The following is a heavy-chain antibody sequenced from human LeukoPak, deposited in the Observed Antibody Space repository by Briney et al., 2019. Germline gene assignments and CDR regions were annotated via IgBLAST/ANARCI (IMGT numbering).Heavy chain of an antibody. D-gene: IGHD3-22*01. J-gene: IGHJ4*02. Sequence: GGSLRLSCAASGFTFTSYSMNWVRQAPGKGLEWVSSISSSGNYIYCADSVKGRFTISRDNARNSLYLQMNSLRAEDTAVYYCARGGRGTITMIVVAALDYWGQGTLVTVSS. V-gene: IGHV3-21*01. CDR2: ISSSGNYI. CDR3: ARGGRGTITMIVVAALDY. CDR1: GFTFTSYS.